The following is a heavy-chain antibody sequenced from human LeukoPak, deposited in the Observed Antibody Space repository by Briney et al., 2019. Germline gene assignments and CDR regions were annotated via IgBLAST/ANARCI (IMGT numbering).Heavy chain of an antibody. CDR3: ARDLVVVAARGMDV. CDR1: GGSVSSGSYY. D-gene: IGHD2-15*01. V-gene: IGHV4-61*01. CDR2: IYYSGST. Sequence: ETLSLTCTVSGGSVSSGSYYWRWIRQPPGKGLEWIGYIYYSGSTNYNPSLKSRVTISVDTSKNQFSLKLSSVTAADTAVYYCARDLVVVAARGMDVWGQGTTVTVSS. J-gene: IGHJ6*02.